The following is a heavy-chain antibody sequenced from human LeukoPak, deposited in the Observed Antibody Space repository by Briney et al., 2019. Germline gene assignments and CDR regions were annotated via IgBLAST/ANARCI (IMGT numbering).Heavy chain of an antibody. Sequence: ASVKVSCKASGGTFSSYAISWVRQAPGQGLEWMGRIIPIFGTANSAQKFQGRVTVTTDESTSTAYMELSSLRSEDTAVYYCAREEAAAALPFDCRGQGTLVTVSS. J-gene: IGHJ4*02. V-gene: IGHV1-69*05. D-gene: IGHD6-13*01. CDR2: IIPIFGTA. CDR3: AREEAAAALPFDC. CDR1: GGTFSSYA.